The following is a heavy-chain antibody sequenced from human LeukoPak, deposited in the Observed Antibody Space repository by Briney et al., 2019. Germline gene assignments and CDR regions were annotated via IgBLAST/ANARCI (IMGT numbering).Heavy chain of an antibody. CDR1: GFTFSSYG. CDR2: IYYDGSA. Sequence: GTLRLSCAASGFTFSSYGMSWVRQAPGKGLQWLGLIYYDGSAYYNLSLKSRLTISIDTSKSQFSLQLSSVTAADTAVYYCARHGSRVMATIEDFWGQGTLVIVSS. CDR3: ARHGSRVMATIEDF. D-gene: IGHD5-12*01. J-gene: IGHJ4*02. V-gene: IGHV4-59*05.